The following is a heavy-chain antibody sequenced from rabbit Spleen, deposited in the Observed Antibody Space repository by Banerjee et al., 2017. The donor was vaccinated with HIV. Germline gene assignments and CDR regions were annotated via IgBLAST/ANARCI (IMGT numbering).Heavy chain of an antibody. CDR2: IYGGSSGST. Sequence: QEQLEESGGDLVKPEGSLTLTCTASGFSFTSYWMCWVRQAPGKGLEWIGCIYGGSSGSTHYASWAKGRFTISKASSTTVTLRVTSLTAADTATYACARGRVDDDYSFDLWGQGTLVTVS. D-gene: IGHD2-1*01. CDR3: ARGRVDDDYSFDL. V-gene: IGHV1S45*01. CDR1: GFSFTSYW. J-gene: IGHJ4*01.